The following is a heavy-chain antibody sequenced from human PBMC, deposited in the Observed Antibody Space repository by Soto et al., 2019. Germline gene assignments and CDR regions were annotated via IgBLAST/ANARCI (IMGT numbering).Heavy chain of an antibody. V-gene: IGHV3-30*03. CDR1: GFTFSNFG. CDR2: LSYDGSSK. CDR3: ATDTDMSHNPPLGS. Sequence: QVQLVESGGGVVQPGRSLRVSCAATGFTFSNFGMHWVRQAPGTGLEWVASLSYDGSSKHYADSVKGRFTISRDNSEDMLYLQMDSLRAEDTGVHSCATDTDMSHNPPLGSWGQGTLVTVSS. D-gene: IGHD2-8*02. J-gene: IGHJ4*02.